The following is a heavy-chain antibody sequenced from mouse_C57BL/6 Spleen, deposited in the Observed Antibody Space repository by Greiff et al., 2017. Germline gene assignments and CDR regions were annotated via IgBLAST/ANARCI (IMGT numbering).Heavy chain of an antibody. V-gene: IGHV1-64*01. CDR2: IHPSSGST. J-gene: IGHJ4*01. CDR3: ARRDYYAMDY. Sequence: QVQLQQPGAELVKPGASVKLSCKASGYTFTSYWMHWVKQRPGQGLEWIGMIHPSSGSTNYNEKFKSKATLTVDKSSSTAYMQLSSLTSEDSAVYYCARRDYYAMDYWGQGTSVTVSS. CDR1: GYTFTSYW.